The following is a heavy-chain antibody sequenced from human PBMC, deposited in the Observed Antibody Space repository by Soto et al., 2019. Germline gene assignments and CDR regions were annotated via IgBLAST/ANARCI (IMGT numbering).Heavy chain of an antibody. CDR1: GDSISRGGHY. CDR3: ARSEAVYAYRFDP. Sequence: SSETLSLTCTVSGDSISRGGHYWSWIRQHPGKGLEWIGYIYYSGSTYYNPSLKSRVTISVDTSKNQFSLKLSSVTAADTAVYYCARSEAVYAYRFDPWGQGTLVTVSS. V-gene: IGHV4-31*03. CDR2: IYYSGST. J-gene: IGHJ5*02. D-gene: IGHD2-8*01.